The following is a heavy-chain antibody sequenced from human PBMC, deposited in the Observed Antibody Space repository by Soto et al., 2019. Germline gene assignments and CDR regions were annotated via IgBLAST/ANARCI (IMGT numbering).Heavy chain of an antibody. CDR1: GFTFSTYG. V-gene: IGHV3-33*01. CDR2: IWYDGSRQ. J-gene: IGHJ3*02. CDR3: ARALSVSYDALDI. D-gene: IGHD1-26*01. Sequence: QVQLVESGVDVVQPGRSLRLSSVASGFTFSTYGMHWVREAPGKGLEWVAVIWYDGSRQDYADSVKGRFTISRDNSKNTLHLKMNNLRGEDTAVYYCARALSVSYDALDIWGQGTVVTVSS.